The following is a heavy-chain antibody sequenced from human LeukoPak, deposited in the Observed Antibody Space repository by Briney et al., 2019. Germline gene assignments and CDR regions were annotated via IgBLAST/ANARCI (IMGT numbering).Heavy chain of an antibody. CDR1: GYTFTSYY. CDR2: INPNSGGT. J-gene: IGHJ6*03. V-gene: IGHV1-2*02. CDR3: ARGVTGIYYYYYMDV. D-gene: IGHD3-10*01. Sequence: ASVKVSCKASGYTFTSYYMHWVRQAPGQGLEWMGIINPNSGGTNYAQKFQGRVTMTRDTSISTAYMELSRLNSDDTAVYYCARGVTGIYYYYYMDVWGTGTTVTVSS.